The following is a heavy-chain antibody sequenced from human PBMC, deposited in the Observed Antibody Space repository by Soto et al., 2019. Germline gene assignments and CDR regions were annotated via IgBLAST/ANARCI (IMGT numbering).Heavy chain of an antibody. D-gene: IGHD5-12*01. CDR3: AKGRLATGFFDY. Sequence: QVQLVESGGGVVQPGRSLRLSCAASGFTFSSYGMHWVRQAPGKGLEWVAVISYDGSNKYYADSVKGRFTISRDNSKNTLYLQMNSLRAEDTAVYYCAKGRLATGFFDYWGQGTLVTVSS. CDR2: ISYDGSNK. V-gene: IGHV3-30*18. CDR1: GFTFSSYG. J-gene: IGHJ4*02.